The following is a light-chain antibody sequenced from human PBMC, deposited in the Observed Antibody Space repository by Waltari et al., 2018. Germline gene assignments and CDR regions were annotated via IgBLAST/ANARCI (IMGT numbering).Light chain of an antibody. J-gene: IGKJ2*01. CDR2: DAS. Sequence: DIQMTQSPSSLSASVGDRVTITCQASQDISNYLNWYQQKPGKAPKLLIYDASNLETGVPSRFSGSGSGTDFTFTISSLQPEDIATYYCQQYDNLPPNTFGQGTKLGIK. V-gene: IGKV1-33*01. CDR3: QQYDNLPPNT. CDR1: QDISNY.